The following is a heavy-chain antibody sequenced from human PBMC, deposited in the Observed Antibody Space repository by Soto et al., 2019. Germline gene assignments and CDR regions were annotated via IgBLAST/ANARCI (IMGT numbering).Heavy chain of an antibody. J-gene: IGHJ4*02. CDR2: TYTSGST. CDR3: ARFGYSYGYYFDY. D-gene: IGHD5-18*01. Sequence: SETLSLTCTVCGGSISSYYWSWIRQPAGKGLEWIGRTYTSGSTNYNPSLKSLVTMSVDTSKNQFSLKLSSVTAADTAVYYCARFGYSYGYYFDYWGQGTLVTVSS. CDR1: GGSISSYY. V-gene: IGHV4-4*07.